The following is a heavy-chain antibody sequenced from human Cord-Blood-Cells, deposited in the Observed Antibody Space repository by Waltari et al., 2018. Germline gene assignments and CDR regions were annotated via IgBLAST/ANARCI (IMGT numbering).Heavy chain of an antibody. D-gene: IGHD1-7*01. J-gene: IGHJ6*03. CDR2: IVVGSGNT. CDR1: GFTFTSSA. Sequence: QMQLVQSGPEVKKPGTSVKVSCQASGFTFTSSAVPWVRQARGQRLEWIGWIVVGSGNTNYAQKFQERVTITRDMSTSTAYMELSSLRSEDTAVYYCAADRRTGTTGYYYMDVWGKGTTVTVSS. CDR3: AADRRTGTTGYYYMDV. V-gene: IGHV1-58*01.